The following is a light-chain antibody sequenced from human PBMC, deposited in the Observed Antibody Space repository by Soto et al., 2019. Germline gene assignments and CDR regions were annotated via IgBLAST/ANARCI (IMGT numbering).Light chain of an antibody. CDR3: SSYTSSGTDV. Sequence: QSALTQPASVSGSPGQSITISCTGTSSDVGDYNYVSWYQQHPGKAPKLMIYDVSNRPSGVSNRFSGSKSGNTASLTISGLQAEEEADYYCSSYTSSGTDVFGTGTKVTVL. V-gene: IGLV2-14*01. CDR2: DVS. J-gene: IGLJ1*01. CDR1: SSDVGDYNY.